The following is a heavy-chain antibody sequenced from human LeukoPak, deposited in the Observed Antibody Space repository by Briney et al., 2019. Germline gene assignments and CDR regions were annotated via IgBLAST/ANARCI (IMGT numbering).Heavy chain of an antibody. CDR2: ISGSGGTT. CDR3: AKDPAGGTVNWFDP. Sequence: GGSLRLSCAASGFTFSSYAMSWVRQAPGKERGWVSGISGSGGTTYYAASVKGRFTISRDNSKNTLYLQMNSLRAEDTAVYYCAKDPAGGTVNWFDPWGQGTLVTVSS. CDR1: GFTFSSYA. J-gene: IGHJ5*02. V-gene: IGHV3-23*01. D-gene: IGHD6-13*01.